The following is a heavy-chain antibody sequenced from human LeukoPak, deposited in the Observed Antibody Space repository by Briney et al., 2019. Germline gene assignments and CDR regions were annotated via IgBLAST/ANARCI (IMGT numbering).Heavy chain of an antibody. J-gene: IGHJ3*02. CDR2: IYYSGST. CDR3: ARAGNDAFDI. V-gene: IGHV4-59*01. Sequence: KASETLSLTCTISGGSNSSYYWSWIRQPPGKGLEWIGSIYYSGSTYYNPSLKSRVTISVDTSKNQFSLKLSSVTAADTAVYYCARAGNDAFDIWGQGTMVTVSS. CDR1: GGSNSSYY.